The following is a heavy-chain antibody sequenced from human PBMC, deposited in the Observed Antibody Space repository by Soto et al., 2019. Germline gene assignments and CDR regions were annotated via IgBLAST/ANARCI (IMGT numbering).Heavy chain of an antibody. CDR1: GFTFDDYG. D-gene: IGHD2-15*01. V-gene: IGHV3-20*01. Sequence: EVQLVESGGGVVRPGGSLRLSCAASGFTFDDYGMSWVRRAPGKGLEWASGINWNGGSTGYADSVKGRFTISRDNAKNSLYLQMNSLRAEDTALYHCARDHHRYSVVAASPSDPWGQGTLVTVSS. CDR2: INWNGGST. CDR3: ARDHHRYSVVAASPSDP. J-gene: IGHJ5*02.